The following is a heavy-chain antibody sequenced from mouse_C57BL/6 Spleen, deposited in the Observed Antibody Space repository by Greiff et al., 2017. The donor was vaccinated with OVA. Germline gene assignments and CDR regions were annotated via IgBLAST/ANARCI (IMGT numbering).Heavy chain of an antibody. J-gene: IGHJ4*01. D-gene: IGHD2-4*01. CDR1: GYTFTDYN. Sequence: VQLQQSGPELVKPGASVKIPCKASGYTFTDYNMDWVKQSHGQSLEWIGDFYPNHGGTISNQQFTGKATLTVDKSSSPAYMELRSLTSEDAAVYYCARWDDYGWDDWGQGTSVTVSS. CDR3: ARWDDYGWDD. V-gene: IGHV1-18*01. CDR2: FYPNHGGT.